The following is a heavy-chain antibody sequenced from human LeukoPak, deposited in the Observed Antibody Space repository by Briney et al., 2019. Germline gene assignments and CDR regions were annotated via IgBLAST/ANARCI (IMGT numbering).Heavy chain of an antibody. CDR2: IIPIFGTA. J-gene: IGHJ4*02. Sequence: SVKVSCKASGYTFTSYGISGVRQAPGQGLEWMGGIIPIFGTANYAQKFQGRVTITADKSTSAAYMELSSLRSEDTAVYYCARSSIIAAAGPYYFDYWGQGTLVTVSS. D-gene: IGHD6-13*01. CDR3: ARSSIIAAAGPYYFDY. CDR1: GYTFTSYG. V-gene: IGHV1-69*06.